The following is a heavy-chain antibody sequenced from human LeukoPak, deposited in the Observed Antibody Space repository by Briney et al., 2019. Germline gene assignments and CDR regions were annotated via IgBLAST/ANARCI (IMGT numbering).Heavy chain of an antibody. CDR3: AKAVVVPPSILKYYFDY. CDR1: GFTFSTYV. CDR2: VSGSGGGT. V-gene: IGHV3-23*01. Sequence: GGSLRLSCAASGFTFSTYVMSWVRQAPGKVLEWVSSVSGSGGGTYYADPVQGRFTISRDNSKNRLYLQMNSLRAEDTAIYFCAKAVVVPPSILKYYFDYWGQGALVTVSS. D-gene: IGHD2-2*01. J-gene: IGHJ4*02.